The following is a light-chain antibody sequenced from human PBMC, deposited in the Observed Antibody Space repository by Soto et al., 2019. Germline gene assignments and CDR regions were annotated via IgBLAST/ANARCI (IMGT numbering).Light chain of an antibody. CDR3: CSYSGSTTFFFV. CDR1: SSDVGSHNL. V-gene: IGLV2-23*03. Sequence: QSALTQPASVSGSPGQSITISCTGTSSDVGSHNLVSWYQQHPGKAPKLMVYEGSKRPSGVSNRFSGSKSGNTASLTISGLQAEDEADYYCCSYSGSTTFFFVFGTGTKLTVL. J-gene: IGLJ1*01. CDR2: EGS.